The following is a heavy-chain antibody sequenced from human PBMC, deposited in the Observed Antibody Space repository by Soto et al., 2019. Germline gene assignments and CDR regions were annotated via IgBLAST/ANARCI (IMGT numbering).Heavy chain of an antibody. CDR2: ITGSGAGS. Sequence: EVQLLESGGGWLQPGGSLRLSGAASGFTFSSYAMNWVRQAPGKRLEWVSGITGSGAGSYYSDSVKGRFTISRDNSKNTLYLQMNSLRAEDTAVYYCAKAYSNSWPNDWFDPGGQGTLVTVSS. J-gene: IGHJ5*02. D-gene: IGHD6-13*01. CDR3: AKAYSNSWPNDWFDP. V-gene: IGHV3-23*01. CDR1: GFTFSSYA.